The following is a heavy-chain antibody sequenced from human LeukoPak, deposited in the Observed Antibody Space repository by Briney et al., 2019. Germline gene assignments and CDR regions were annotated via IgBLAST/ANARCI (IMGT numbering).Heavy chain of an antibody. V-gene: IGHV4-30-2*01. Sequence: SQTLSLTCAVSGGSISSGGYSWSWIRQPPGKGLEWIGYIYHSGSTYYNPSLKSRVTISVDRSKNQFSLKPSSVTAADTAVYYCARGVAAAGTRGDWFDPWGQGTLVTVSS. CDR3: ARGVAAAGTRGDWFDP. J-gene: IGHJ5*02. D-gene: IGHD6-13*01. CDR2: IYHSGST. CDR1: GGSISSGGYS.